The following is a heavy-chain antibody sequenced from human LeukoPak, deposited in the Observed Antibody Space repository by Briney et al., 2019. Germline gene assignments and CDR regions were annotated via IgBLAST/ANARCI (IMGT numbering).Heavy chain of an antibody. J-gene: IGHJ1*01. CDR1: GGSFDGYS. Sequence: SETLSLTCGIYGGSFDGYSWSWIRQSPGKGLEWIGEINHGGSTNYNPSLKSRVTISVDTSKNQFSLKLSSVTAADTAVYYCARYLDYGGNSRVFQHWGQGTLVTVSS. CDR2: INHGGST. D-gene: IGHD4-23*01. CDR3: ARYLDYGGNSRVFQH. V-gene: IGHV4-34*01.